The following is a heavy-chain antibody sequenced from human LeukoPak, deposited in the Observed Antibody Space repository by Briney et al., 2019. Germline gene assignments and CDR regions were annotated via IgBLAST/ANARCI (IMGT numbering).Heavy chain of an antibody. CDR2: IDPSDSYT. Sequence: GESLKISCKVSGYSFTTYWITWVRQMPGKGLEWMGRIDPSDSYTNYSPSFQGHVTISTDKSISTAYLQWSSLKTEDTAVYYCTTGTGRTDFDYWGQGTLVTVSS. J-gene: IGHJ4*02. CDR3: TTGTGRTDFDY. V-gene: IGHV5-10-1*01. D-gene: IGHD1-14*01. CDR1: GYSFTTYW.